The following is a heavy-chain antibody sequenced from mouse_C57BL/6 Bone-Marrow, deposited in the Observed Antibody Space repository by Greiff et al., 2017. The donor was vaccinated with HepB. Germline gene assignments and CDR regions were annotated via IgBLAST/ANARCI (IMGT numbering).Heavy chain of an antibody. CDR1: GYTFTGYW. CDR2: ILPGSGST. Sequence: QVQLQQSGAELMKPGASVKLSCKATGYTFTGYWIEWVKQRPGHGLEWIGEILPGSGSTNYNEKVKGKVTFTADKSSNKAYMQLSNLTTEDSAIYYCAREEYPYAMDYWGQGTSVTVSA. J-gene: IGHJ4*01. CDR3: AREEYPYAMDY. V-gene: IGHV1-9*01. D-gene: IGHD5-1*01.